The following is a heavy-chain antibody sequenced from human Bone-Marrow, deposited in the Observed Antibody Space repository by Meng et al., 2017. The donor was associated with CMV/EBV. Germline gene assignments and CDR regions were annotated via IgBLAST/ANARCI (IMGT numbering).Heavy chain of an antibody. CDR2: IRSESDGGTT. J-gene: IGHJ6*02. CDR1: GFTFTNAW. D-gene: IGHD3-3*01. Sequence: GESLKISCAASGFTFTNAWMSWVRQTPGKGLEWVGRIRSESDGGTTDYAAPVKGRFTISRADSKNTLYLQMNSLKIEDTAVYYCTTVTMYYGMDVWGQGTTVTVSS. CDR3: TTVTMYYGMDV. V-gene: IGHV3-15*01.